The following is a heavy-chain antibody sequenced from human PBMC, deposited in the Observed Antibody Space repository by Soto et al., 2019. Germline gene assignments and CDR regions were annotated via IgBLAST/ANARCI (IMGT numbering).Heavy chain of an antibody. V-gene: IGHV3-23*01. Sequence: EVQLLESGGGLVQPGGSQRLSCTASGFTFSSYALSWVRQAPGKWLEWVSSISGSGGSTYYADSVKGRVTISRDNSKNTLYLQMSSLRAEDTAVYYCAKESLKTPVTGPVDCWGQGTVVTVSS. CDR1: GFTFSSYA. CDR3: AKESLKTPVTGPVDC. D-gene: IGHD6-19*01. J-gene: IGHJ4*02. CDR2: ISGSGGST.